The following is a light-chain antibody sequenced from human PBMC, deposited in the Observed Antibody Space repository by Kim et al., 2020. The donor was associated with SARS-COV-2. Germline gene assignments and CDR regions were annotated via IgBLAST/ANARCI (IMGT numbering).Light chain of an antibody. V-gene: IGKV3-20*01. Sequence: LSPRERATLSCRASQSVGISLLALYQQKPGQAPRLLIYEAFKRVAGIPDRFSGSGSGTDFTLTISRPEPEDFAMYYCQQYGSTPYTFGQGTKLEI. CDR3: QQYGSTPYT. J-gene: IGKJ2*01. CDR1: QSVGISL. CDR2: EAF.